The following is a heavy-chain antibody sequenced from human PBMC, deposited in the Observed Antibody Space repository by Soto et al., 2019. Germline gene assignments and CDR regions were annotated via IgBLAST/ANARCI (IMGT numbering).Heavy chain of an antibody. CDR3: AGSGYHVNSGMDF. Sequence: SELLSLTCVVSGGHIRSGGYSWSCNRQPPGKGLEWIGYIYHSGSTYYNPSLKSRITISVDTSNNQFSLKLSCVTVADTAVYYCAGSGYHVNSGMDFWGQGPTVTVP. V-gene: IGHV4-30-2*02. D-gene: IGHD3-22*01. J-gene: IGHJ6*02. CDR1: GGHIRSGGYS. CDR2: IYHSGST.